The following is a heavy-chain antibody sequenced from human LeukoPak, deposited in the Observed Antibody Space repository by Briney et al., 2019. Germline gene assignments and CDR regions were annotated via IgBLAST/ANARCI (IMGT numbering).Heavy chain of an antibody. V-gene: IGHV4-39*01. CDR1: GGSISSSSYY. J-gene: IGHJ3*02. D-gene: IGHD3-3*01. CDR3: ASYHTIFGVVGAFVI. CDR2: IYYSGST. Sequence: SETLSLTCTFSGGSISSSSYYWGWIRQPPGKGLERIGSIYYSGSTYYNPSLKSRVTISVDTSKNQFSLKLSSVTAADTAVYYCASYHTIFGVVGAFVIWGQWTMVTVSS.